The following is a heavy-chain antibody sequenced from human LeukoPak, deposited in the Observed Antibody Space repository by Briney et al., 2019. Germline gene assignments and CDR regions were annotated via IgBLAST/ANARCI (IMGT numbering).Heavy chain of an antibody. CDR2: IYPGDPDT. CDR3: ARREHGTIAVAGTEDAFDI. V-gene: IGHV5-51*01. CDR1: GYSFTSYW. J-gene: IGHJ3*02. D-gene: IGHD6-19*01. Sequence: GESLKISCKGSGYSFTSYWIGWVRQMPGKGLEWMGIIYPGDPDTRYSPSFQGQVTISADKSISTAYLQWSSLKASDTAMYYCARREHGTIAVAGTEDAFDIWGQGTMVTVSS.